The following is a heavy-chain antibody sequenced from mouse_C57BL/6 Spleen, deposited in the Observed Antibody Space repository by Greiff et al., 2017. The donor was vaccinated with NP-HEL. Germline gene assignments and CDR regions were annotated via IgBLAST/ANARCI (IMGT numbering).Heavy chain of an antibody. CDR3: TRYDEKGFAY. J-gene: IGHJ3*01. D-gene: IGHD2-3*01. CDR2: IDPETGGT. CDR1: GYTFTDYE. V-gene: IGHV1-15*01. Sequence: QVQLQQSGAELVRPGASVTLSCKASGYTFTDYEMHWVKQTPVHGLEWIGAIDPETGGTAYNQKFKGKAILTADKSSSTAYMELRSLTSEDSAVYYCTRYDEKGFAYWGQGTLVTVSA.